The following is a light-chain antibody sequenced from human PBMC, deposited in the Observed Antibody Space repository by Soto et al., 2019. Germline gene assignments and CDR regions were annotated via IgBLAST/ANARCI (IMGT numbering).Light chain of an antibody. CDR1: ALPRQY. Sequence: SYELTQPPSVSVSPGQTATITCSGEALPRQYTYWYRQRPGQAPVLVMFEDSQRPSGIPERFSGSGSGTTVTLTITGVQAEDEADYYCQSADSSGTYVLFGGGTKLTVL. CDR3: QSADSSGTYVL. CDR2: EDS. J-gene: IGLJ2*01. V-gene: IGLV3-25*02.